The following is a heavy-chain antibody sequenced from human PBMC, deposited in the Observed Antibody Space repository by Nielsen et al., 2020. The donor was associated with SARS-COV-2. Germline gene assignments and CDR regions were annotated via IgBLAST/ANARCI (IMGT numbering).Heavy chain of an antibody. Sequence: GGSLRLSCAASGFIFSSYWMSWVRQAPGKGLEWVANIKQDGSEKYYSDSVKGRFTLSRDNSKNTLFLQMNSLRPEDTAVYFCARDGPTRATATDYWGQGTLVTVS. V-gene: IGHV3-7*01. CDR1: GFIFSSYW. CDR3: ARDGPTRATATDY. J-gene: IGHJ4*02. CDR2: IKQDGSEK. D-gene: IGHD2-2*01.